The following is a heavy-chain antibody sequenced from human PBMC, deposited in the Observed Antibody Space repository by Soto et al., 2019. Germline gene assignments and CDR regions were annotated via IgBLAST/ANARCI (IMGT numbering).Heavy chain of an antibody. CDR2: IYYGGSS. J-gene: IGHJ4*02. Sequence: QLQLQESGPGLVKPSETLSLTCTVSGVSISSSSYYWVWFRQPPGKGLEWIGTIYYGGSSYSNPSLKSRVTISLDTSKNQFSLTLTSVTAADTAVYYCARHGSYWGQGTLVTVSS. CDR1: GVSISSSSYY. V-gene: IGHV4-39*01. CDR3: ARHGSY.